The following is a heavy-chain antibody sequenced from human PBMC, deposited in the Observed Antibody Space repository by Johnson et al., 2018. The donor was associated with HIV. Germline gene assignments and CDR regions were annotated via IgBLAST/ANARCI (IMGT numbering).Heavy chain of an antibody. Sequence: VQLVESRGVLVQPGGSLRLSCAASGFTVSSNEMSWVRQAPGKGLEWVSSISGGSTYYADSRKGRFTISRDNSKNTLHLQMNSLRAEDTAGYYCARPTLPTLGGDCLDAFDIWGQGTMVTVSS. CDR1: GFTVSSNE. D-gene: IGHD2-21*02. J-gene: IGHJ3*02. V-gene: IGHV3-38-3*01. CDR2: ISGGST. CDR3: ARPTLPTLGGDCLDAFDI.